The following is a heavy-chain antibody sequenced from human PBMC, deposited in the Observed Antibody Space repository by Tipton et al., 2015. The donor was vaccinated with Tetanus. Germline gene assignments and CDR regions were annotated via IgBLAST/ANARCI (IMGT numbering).Heavy chain of an antibody. V-gene: IGHV3-69-1*02. CDR3: ASGSTLDF. CDR2: ITTNSYI. J-gene: IGHJ4*02. D-gene: IGHD6-25*01. Sequence: SLRLSCAVSGFMFGNYRMNWVRQAPGRGLEWVASITTNSYIYYADSVKGRFTISRDNTKNSLFLQMNSLRAGDTAVYYCASGSTLDFWGQGTLVTVSS. CDR1: GFMFGNYR.